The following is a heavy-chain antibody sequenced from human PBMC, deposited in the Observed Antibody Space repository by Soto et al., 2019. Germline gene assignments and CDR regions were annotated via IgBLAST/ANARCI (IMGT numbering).Heavy chain of an antibody. CDR1: GFTFSSYS. CDR3: ARVVQWLVRDFDY. J-gene: IGHJ4*02. Sequence: GGSLRLSCAASGFTFSSYSMNWVRQAPGKGLEWVSSISSSSSYIYYADSVKGRFTISRDNAKNSLYLQMNSLRAEDTAVYYCARVVQWLVRDFDYWGQGTLVTVSS. V-gene: IGHV3-21*01. D-gene: IGHD6-19*01. CDR2: ISSSSSYI.